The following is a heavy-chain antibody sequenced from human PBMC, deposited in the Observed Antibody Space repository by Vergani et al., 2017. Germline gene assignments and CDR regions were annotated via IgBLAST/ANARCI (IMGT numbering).Heavy chain of an antibody. J-gene: IGHJ6*02. D-gene: IGHD2-15*01. CDR1: GGSISSGSYY. CDR2: IYTSGST. CDR3: ARDGVDCSGGSCYWYYYYYGMDV. Sequence: QVQLQESGPGLVKPSQTLSLTCTVSGGSISSGSYYWSWIRQPAGKGLEWIGRIYTSGSTNYNPSLKSRGTISVDTSKNQFSLKLSSVTAADTAVYYCARDGVDCSGGSCYWYYYYYGMDVWGQGTTVTVSS. V-gene: IGHV4-61*02.